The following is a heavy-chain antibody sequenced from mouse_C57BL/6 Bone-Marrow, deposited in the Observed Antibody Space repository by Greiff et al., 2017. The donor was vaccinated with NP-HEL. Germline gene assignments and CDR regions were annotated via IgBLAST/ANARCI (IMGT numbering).Heavy chain of an antibody. J-gene: IGHJ2*01. Sequence: QVQLQQPGAELVMPGASVKLSCKASGYTFTSYWMHWVKQRPGQGLEWIGEIDPSDSYTNYNQKFKGKSTLTVDKSSSTAYMQLSSLTSEDSAVYYCARSCDYDGFDYWGQGTTLTVSS. CDR3: ARSCDYDGFDY. CDR1: GYTFTSYW. CDR2: IDPSDSYT. D-gene: IGHD2-4*01. V-gene: IGHV1-69*01.